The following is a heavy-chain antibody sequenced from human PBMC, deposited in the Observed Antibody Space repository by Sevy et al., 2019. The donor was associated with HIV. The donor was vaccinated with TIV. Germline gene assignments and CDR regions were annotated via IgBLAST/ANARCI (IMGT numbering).Heavy chain of an antibody. CDR1: GFTFSNNW. J-gene: IGHJ4*02. CDR3: ARGIFGSGSRLGLGY. D-gene: IGHD3-10*01. V-gene: IGHV3-7*01. CDR2: IKQDGSEK. Sequence: GGSLRLSCVASGFTFSNNWMTWVRQAPGKGLQWVANIKQDGSEKYFVDSVKGRFTISRDNAKNSLYLQMSSLRVEDPAVYYCARGIFGSGSRLGLGYWGQGTLVTVSS.